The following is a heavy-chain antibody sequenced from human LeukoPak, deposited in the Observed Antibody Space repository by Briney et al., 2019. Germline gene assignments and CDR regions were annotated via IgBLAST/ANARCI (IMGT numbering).Heavy chain of an antibody. CDR3: AKDFYDMNIPAAIDYYYCMDV. D-gene: IGHD2-2*01. CDR1: GFTFSSYG. CDR2: IRYDGSNK. J-gene: IGHJ6*03. V-gene: IGHV3-30*02. Sequence: GGSLRLSSAASGFTFSSYGMHSVRQAPGKGLEWVAFIRYDGSNKYYADSVKGRFTISRDNSKNTLYLQMNSLRAEDTAVYYCAKDFYDMNIPAAIDYYYCMDVWGKGTTVAVSS.